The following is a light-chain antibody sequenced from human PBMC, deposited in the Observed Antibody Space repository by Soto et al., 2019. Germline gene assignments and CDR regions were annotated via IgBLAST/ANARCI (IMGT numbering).Light chain of an antibody. CDR3: QQYYRYPRTT. CDR1: QGISSY. Sequence: AIRMTQSPSSLSASTGDRVTITCRASQGISSYLAWYQQKPGKAPKLLIYAASTLQSGVPSRFSGSGSGTDFTLTISCLQSEDFATYYCQQYYRYPRTTFGGGTKVEIK. CDR2: AAS. J-gene: IGKJ4*01. V-gene: IGKV1-8*01.